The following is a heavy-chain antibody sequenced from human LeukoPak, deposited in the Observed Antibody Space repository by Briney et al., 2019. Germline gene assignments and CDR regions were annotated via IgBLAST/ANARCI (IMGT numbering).Heavy chain of an antibody. Sequence: PSETLSLTCTVSGGSISSYYWSWIRQPPGKGLEWIGYILYSGSTNYNPSLKSRVIISVATSKNQFSLKLSSVTAADTAVYFCARSLRFLDWSHPNWGQGTLVTVSS. CDR2: ILYSGST. CDR3: ARSLRFLDWSHPN. D-gene: IGHD3-3*01. V-gene: IGHV4-59*08. J-gene: IGHJ4*02. CDR1: GGSISSYY.